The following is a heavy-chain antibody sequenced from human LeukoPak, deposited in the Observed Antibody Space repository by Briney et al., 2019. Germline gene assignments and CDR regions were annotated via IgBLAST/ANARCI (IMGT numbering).Heavy chain of an antibody. Sequence: ASVKVSCKASGGTFSSYAISWVRQAPGQGLEWMGGIIPIFGTANYAQKFQGRVTITTDESTSTAYMELSSLRSEDTAEYYCARGAASSDFWSGYYYYYMDVWGKGTTVTVSS. CDR2: IIPIFGTA. D-gene: IGHD3-3*01. V-gene: IGHV1-69*05. CDR3: ARGAASSDFWSGYYYYYMDV. CDR1: GGTFSSYA. J-gene: IGHJ6*03.